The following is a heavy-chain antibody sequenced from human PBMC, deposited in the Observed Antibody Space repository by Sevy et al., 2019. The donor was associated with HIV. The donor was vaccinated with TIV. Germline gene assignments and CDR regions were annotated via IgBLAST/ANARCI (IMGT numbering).Heavy chain of an antibody. CDR3: AKARPYDFWSGIYYYYYGMDV. V-gene: IGHV3-23*01. CDR1: GFTFSSYA. J-gene: IGHJ6*02. D-gene: IGHD3-3*01. CDR2: ISGSGGST. Sequence: GGSLRLSCAASGFTFSSYAMSWVRQAPGKGLEWVSAISGSGGSTYYAYSVKGRFTISRDNSKNTLYLQMNSLRAEDTAVYYCAKARPYDFWSGIYYYYYGMDVWGQGTTVTVSS.